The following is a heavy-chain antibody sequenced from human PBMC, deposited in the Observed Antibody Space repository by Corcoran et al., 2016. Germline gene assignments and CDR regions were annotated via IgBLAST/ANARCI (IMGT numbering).Heavy chain of an antibody. CDR3: ARSLAARPSPGMYNWFDP. V-gene: IGHV1-69*01. D-gene: IGHD6-6*01. J-gene: IGHJ5*02. Sequence: QVQLVQSGAEVKKPGSSVKVSCKASGGTFSSYAISWVRQAPGQGLEWMGGIIPIFGTANYAQKFQGRVTITADESTSTAYMELSSLRSEDTAVYYCARSLAARPSPGMYNWFDPWGQGTLVTVSS. CDR2: IIPIFGTA. CDR1: GGTFSSYA.